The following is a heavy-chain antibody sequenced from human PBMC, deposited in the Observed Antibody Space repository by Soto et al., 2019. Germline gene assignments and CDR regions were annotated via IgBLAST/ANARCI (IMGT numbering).Heavy chain of an antibody. D-gene: IGHD3-16*01. V-gene: IGHV3-23*01. J-gene: IGHJ4*02. CDR3: ARSLFIPSTDTETFDT. CDR2: ISGGGNDR. CDR1: GFTFSSYA. Sequence: EVQLLESGGGLVQPGGSLTLSCAASGFTFSSYAMSWVRQAPGKGLEWVSAISGGGNDRFYADSVRGRFTISRDNSRNTLNLPMNSLRAEDTAVPYCARSLFIPSTDTETFDTWGEGTLVTASS.